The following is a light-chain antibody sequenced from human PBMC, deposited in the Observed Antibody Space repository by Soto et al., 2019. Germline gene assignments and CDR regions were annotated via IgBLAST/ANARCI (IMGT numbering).Light chain of an antibody. V-gene: IGLV4-69*01. Sequence: QLVLIQSPSASASLGASVKLTCTLSSGHRSYTIAWHQQLPEKGPRYLMTLNSDGSHRKGDGIPDRFSGSSSGAERYLIISSLQSEDEADYYCQTWGTGYVVFGGGTKLTVL. CDR1: SGHRSYT. CDR2: LNSDGSH. CDR3: QTWGTGYVV. J-gene: IGLJ2*01.